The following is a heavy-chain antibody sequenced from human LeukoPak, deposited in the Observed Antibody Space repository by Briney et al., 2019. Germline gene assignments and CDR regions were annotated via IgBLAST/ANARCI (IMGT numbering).Heavy chain of an antibody. D-gene: IGHD5-18*01. J-gene: IGHJ4*02. CDR3: ARTPGYSNGFDY. V-gene: IGHV4-30-4*08. CDR2: IYYSRST. Sequence: SESLSLTCTLFGGSISSGDYYWSWIRQPPGKGLEWVGYIYYSRSTYYNPSLKSRVTKSVDTSKNQFSLKLSSVTAADTAVYYCARTPGYSNGFDYWGQGTLVTVSS. CDR1: GGSISSGDYY.